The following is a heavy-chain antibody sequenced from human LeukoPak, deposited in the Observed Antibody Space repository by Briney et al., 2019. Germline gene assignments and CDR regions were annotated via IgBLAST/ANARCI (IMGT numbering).Heavy chain of an antibody. CDR3: ARDGDLLLWFGELLYY. J-gene: IGHJ4*02. V-gene: IGHV1-2*02. CDR1: GYTFSDYY. Sequence: ASVKVSCKASGYTFSDYYTHWVRQAPGQGLEWMGWINPNSGGTRYAQQFQGRVTMTRDTSISTAYMELSRLRSDDTAVYYCARDGDLLLWFGELLYYWGQGTLVTVSS. CDR2: INPNSGGT. D-gene: IGHD3-10*01.